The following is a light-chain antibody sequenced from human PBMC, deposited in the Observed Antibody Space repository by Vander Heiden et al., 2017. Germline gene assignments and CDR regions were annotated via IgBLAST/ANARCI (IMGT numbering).Light chain of an antibody. V-gene: IGKV3-11*01. CDR3: HQRTSWPLT. Sequence: EIGLTQSPATLSLSAGERATLSCQASQSVVTYLALYQQKPRQEPRILLHDASKRAPGIPASFSGSGCGTDFILIISSLEPEDFAIYYCHQRTSWPLTFGPGTRVDIK. CDR1: QSVVTY. J-gene: IGKJ3*01. CDR2: DAS.